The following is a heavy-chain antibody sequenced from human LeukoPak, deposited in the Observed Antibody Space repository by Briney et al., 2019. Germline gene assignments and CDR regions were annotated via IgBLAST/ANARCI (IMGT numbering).Heavy chain of an antibody. CDR3: ARLMGEYFDY. V-gene: IGHV4-59*08. CDR2: IYYSGST. J-gene: IGHJ4*02. CDR1: GGSISSYY. D-gene: IGHD3-16*01. Sequence: SSETLSLTCTVSGGSISSYYWSWIRQPPGKGLEWIGYIYYSGSTNYNPSLKSRVTISVDTSKNQFSLKLSSVTAADTAVYYCARLMGEYFDYWGQGTLVTVSS.